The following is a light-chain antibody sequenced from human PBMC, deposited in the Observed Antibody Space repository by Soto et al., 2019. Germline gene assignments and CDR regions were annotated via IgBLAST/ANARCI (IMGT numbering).Light chain of an antibody. CDR3: CSYAGSSTLYV. V-gene: IGLV2-23*01. CDR2: EGS. Sequence: QSALTQPASVSGSPGQSITISCTGTSSDVGSYNLVSWYQQHPGKAPKLMIYEGSKRPSGVSNRFSGSKSGNTASLTISGLQAEEEADYYCCSYAGSSTLYVFGTGTKLTVL. CDR1: SSDVGSYNL. J-gene: IGLJ1*01.